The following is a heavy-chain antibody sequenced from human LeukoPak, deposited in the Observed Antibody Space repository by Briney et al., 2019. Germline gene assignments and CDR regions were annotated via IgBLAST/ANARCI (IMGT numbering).Heavy chain of an antibody. V-gene: IGHV3-21*01. Sequence: PGGSLRLSCAASGFTFSSYSMNWVRQAPGKGLEWVSSISSSSSYIYYADSVKGRFTISRDNSKNTLYLQMNSLRAEDTAVYYCARAQYYYGSGNAFDIWGQGTMVTVSS. CDR1: GFTFSSYS. J-gene: IGHJ3*02. CDR2: ISSSSSYI. CDR3: ARAQYYYGSGNAFDI. D-gene: IGHD3-10*01.